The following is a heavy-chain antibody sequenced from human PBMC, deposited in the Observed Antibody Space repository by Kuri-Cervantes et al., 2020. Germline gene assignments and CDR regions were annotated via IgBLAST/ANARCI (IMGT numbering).Heavy chain of an antibody. CDR1: GFTFSSYA. CDR3: ARDRWNDLFAWFDP. CDR2: ISYDGSSK. V-gene: IGHV3-30-3*01. J-gene: IGHJ5*02. D-gene: IGHD1-1*01. Sequence: GESLKISCAASGFTFSSYAMHWVRQAPGKGLEWVAVISYDGSSKYYADSVKGRFTISRDNSKNTLYLQMNSLRAEDTAVYYCARDRWNDLFAWFDPWGQGTLVTVSS.